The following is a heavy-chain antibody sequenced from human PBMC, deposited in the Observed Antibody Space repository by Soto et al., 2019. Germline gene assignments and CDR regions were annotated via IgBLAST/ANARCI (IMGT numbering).Heavy chain of an antibody. Sequence: QVQLVQSGAEVKKPGSSVKVSCKASGGTFSSYAISWVRQAPGQGLEWMGGIIPIFGTANYAQKFQGRVTITADESTRIAYMELSSLTFEYRAVYFCAAQHDSCGDGLSDYWVEGTLVTVSS. D-gene: IGHD3-22*01. J-gene: IGHJ4*02. CDR3: AAQHDSCGDGLSDY. CDR1: GGTFSSYA. V-gene: IGHV1-69*12. CDR2: IIPIFGTA.